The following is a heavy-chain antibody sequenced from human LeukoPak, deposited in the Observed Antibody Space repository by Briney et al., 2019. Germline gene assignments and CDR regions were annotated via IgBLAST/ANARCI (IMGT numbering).Heavy chain of an antibody. CDR1: GFTFSSYA. D-gene: IGHD3-10*02. V-gene: IGHV3-30*09. Sequence: GGSLRLSCAASGFTFSSYAIHWVRQAPGKGLEWVAVISYDGSNKYYADSVKGRFAISRDNAKNSLYLQMNSLRAEDTTVYYCAELGITMIGGVWGKGTTVTISS. CDR2: ISYDGSNK. J-gene: IGHJ6*04. CDR3: AELGITMIGGV.